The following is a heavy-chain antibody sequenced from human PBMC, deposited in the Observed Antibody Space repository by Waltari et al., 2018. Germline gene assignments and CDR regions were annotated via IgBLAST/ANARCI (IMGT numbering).Heavy chain of an antibody. J-gene: IGHJ4*02. CDR3: ARDSDGTSPETSGFYE. Sequence: EVQLVESGGGLVQPGGSLRLSCAASAITFSTYWRGWGREAPGKGLGGVAKKNQRGSERKYGESVKGRFTISRDNAKKSLFLQMNSLRAEDTAVYYCARDSDGTSPETSGFYEWGQGTLVTVSS. D-gene: IGHD1-26*01. CDR1: AITFSTYW. V-gene: IGHV3-7*03. CDR2: KNQRGSER.